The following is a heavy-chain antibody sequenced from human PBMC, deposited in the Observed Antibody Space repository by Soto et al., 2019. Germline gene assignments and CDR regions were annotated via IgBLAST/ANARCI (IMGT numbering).Heavy chain of an antibody. CDR2: MSSSSSYI. Sequence: EVQLVESGGGLVKPGGSLRLSCAASGFTFSTYSMNWVRQAPGKGLEWVSSMSSSSSYIYYADSVKGLFNISRDNAKNSLYLQMSRLRAEDTAVDYSSSPEYYYDTSGWYYWGQGTLVTVSS. V-gene: IGHV3-21*01. D-gene: IGHD3-22*01. CDR3: SSPEYYYDTSGWYY. CDR1: GFTFSTYS. J-gene: IGHJ4*02.